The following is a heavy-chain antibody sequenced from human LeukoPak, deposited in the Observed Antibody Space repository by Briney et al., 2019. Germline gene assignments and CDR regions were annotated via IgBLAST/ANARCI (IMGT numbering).Heavy chain of an antibody. D-gene: IGHD2-2*01. CDR3: ARHVSSSVVVPAAAYRYNWFDP. J-gene: IGHJ5*02. Sequence: KLSCTASGYTFTSYWIGWVRQMPGKGLEWMGVIYPGDSDTRYSPSFQGQVTISADNSISTAYLQWSSLKASDTAMYYCARHVSSSVVVPAAAYRYNWFDPWGQGTLVTVSS. CDR1: GYTFTSYW. CDR2: IYPGDSDT. V-gene: IGHV5-51*01.